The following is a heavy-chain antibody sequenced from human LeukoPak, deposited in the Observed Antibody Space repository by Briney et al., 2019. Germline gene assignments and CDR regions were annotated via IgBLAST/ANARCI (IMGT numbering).Heavy chain of an antibody. V-gene: IGHV1-2*02. CDR1: GYTFTGYD. J-gene: IGHJ4*02. D-gene: IGHD6-19*01. CDR3: ASLPYSSGWFHY. CDR2: INPNSGGT. Sequence: ASVKVSCKASGYTFTGYDMHWVRQAPGQGLEWMGWINPNSGGTNYAQKFQGRVTMTRDTSISTAYMELSRLRSDDTAVYYCASLPYSSGWFHYWGQGTLVTVSS.